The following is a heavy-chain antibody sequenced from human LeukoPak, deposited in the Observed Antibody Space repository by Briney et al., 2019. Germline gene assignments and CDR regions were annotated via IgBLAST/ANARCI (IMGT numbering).Heavy chain of an antibody. J-gene: IGHJ4*02. Sequence: GVPLRLSCAASGFIFSTSWMSWVRQAPGEGLEGVANIKQDGSQKHYVDSVKGRFTISRDNSKNLLYLQMNSLGAEDTAVYYCVRGGYSSFDYWGQGTLVTVSS. V-gene: IGHV3-7*01. D-gene: IGHD3-10*01. CDR2: IKQDGSQK. CDR3: VRGGYSSFDY. CDR1: GFIFSTSW.